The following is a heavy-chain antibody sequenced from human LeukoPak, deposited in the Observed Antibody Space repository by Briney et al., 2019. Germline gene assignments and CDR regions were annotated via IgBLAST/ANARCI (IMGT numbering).Heavy chain of an antibody. CDR2: ISSNGGST. Sequence: PGGSLRLSCAASGFTFSSYAMHWVRQAPGKGLEYVSAISSNGGSTYYANSVKGRFTISRDNSKNTLYLQMGSLRAEDMAVYYCARGGYDYVWGSYRVFDYWGQGTLVTDSS. V-gene: IGHV3-64*01. CDR3: ARGGYDYVWGSYRVFDY. CDR1: GFTFSSYA. J-gene: IGHJ4*02. D-gene: IGHD3-16*02.